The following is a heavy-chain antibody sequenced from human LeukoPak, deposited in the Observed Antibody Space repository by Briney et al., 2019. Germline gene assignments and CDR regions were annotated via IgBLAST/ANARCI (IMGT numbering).Heavy chain of an antibody. V-gene: IGHV3-49*04. D-gene: IGHD5-18*01. CDR2: IRGKVYAGTT. J-gene: IGHJ4*02. Sequence: SGGSLRLSCRTSGFNFGDYAMSWVRQAPGKGLEWVGFIRGKVYAGTTEYAASVKGRFTISRDDSKSIAYLQMNSLKTEDTAVYFCSRVLIDGWILLWLGYWGQGTLVAVSS. CDR1: GFNFGDYA. CDR3: SRVLIDGWILLWLGY.